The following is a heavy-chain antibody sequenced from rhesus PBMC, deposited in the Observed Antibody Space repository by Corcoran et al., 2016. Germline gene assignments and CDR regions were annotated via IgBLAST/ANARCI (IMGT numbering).Heavy chain of an antibody. Sequence: QVQLQEAGPGLVKPAETLSPTCTVSGDSFNSCWWSWLRQSPGKGLEWIGEVDGKTGRSNYNPSLKSRVTISRDASKTQFSLKVNSMTAADAAIYYCARWTWQLRDAFDFWGRGLRVTVSP. V-gene: IGHV4-80*01. CDR1: GDSFNSCW. CDR2: VDGKTGRS. J-gene: IGHJ3*01. CDR3: ARWTWQLRDAFDF. D-gene: IGHD1-44*01.